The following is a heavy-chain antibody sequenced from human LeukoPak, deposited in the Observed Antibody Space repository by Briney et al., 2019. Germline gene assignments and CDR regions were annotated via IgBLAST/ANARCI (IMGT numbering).Heavy chain of an antibody. J-gene: IGHJ4*02. D-gene: IGHD1-26*01. CDR1: GYRFTSYW. CDR3: ARSRFNMERFDY. V-gene: IGHV5-51*01. CDR2: IYPDDSDI. Sequence: GESLKISCKGSGYRFTSYWIGWVRQMPGKGLEWMGIIYPDDSDIRYSPSFQGQVKISADKSINTAYLQWSSLKASDTAMYYCARSRFNMERFDYWGQGTLVIVSS.